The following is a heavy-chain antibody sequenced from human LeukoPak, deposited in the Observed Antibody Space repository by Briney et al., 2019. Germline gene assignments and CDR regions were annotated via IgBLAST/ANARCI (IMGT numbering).Heavy chain of an antibody. CDR1: GFTFSSYS. D-gene: IGHD2-15*01. J-gene: IGHJ4*02. V-gene: IGHV3-23*01. CDR2: ISGSGGST. CDR3: AKQSGGIYSGGDY. Sequence: GGSLRLSCAASGFTFSSYSMNWVRQAPGKGLEWVSGISGSGGSTYFADSVKGRFTISRDNSRNTLYLQMNSLRVEDTAVYYCAKQSGGIYSGGDYWGQGTLVTVSS.